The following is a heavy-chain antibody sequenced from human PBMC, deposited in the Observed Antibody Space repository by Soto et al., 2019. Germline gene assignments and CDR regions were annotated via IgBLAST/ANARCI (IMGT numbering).Heavy chain of an antibody. CDR1: GFTFTNYW. Sequence: GGSLRLSCAASGFTFTNYWMDWVRQAPGKGLEWVANINQDGSEKHYIDSVKGRFTISRDNAKNSLYLQMSSLTAEDSALYYCSTSLNYWGQGTLVTVSS. V-gene: IGHV3-7*01. J-gene: IGHJ4*02. CDR2: INQDGSEK. CDR3: STSLNY.